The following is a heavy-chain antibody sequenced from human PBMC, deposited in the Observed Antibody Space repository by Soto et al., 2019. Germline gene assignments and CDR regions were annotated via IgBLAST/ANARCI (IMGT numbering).Heavy chain of an antibody. CDR2: IYYSGST. V-gene: IGHV4-59*01. Sequence: QVQLQESGPGLVKPSETLSLTCTVSGGSISSYYWSWIRQPPGKGLEWIGYIYYSGSTNYNPSLKSRVTISVDTSKNPFSLKLSSVTAADTAVYYCAREGAAAGTSVDYWGQGTLVTVSS. D-gene: IGHD6-13*01. J-gene: IGHJ4*02. CDR1: GGSISSYY. CDR3: AREGAAAGTSVDY.